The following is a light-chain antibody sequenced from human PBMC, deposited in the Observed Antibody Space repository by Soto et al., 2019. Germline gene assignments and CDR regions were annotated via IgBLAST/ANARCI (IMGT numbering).Light chain of an antibody. CDR3: QQRSNWPTWT. Sequence: EIVLTQSPDTLSLSPGERATLSCRASQSIGSSLAWYQQKPGQAPRLLIYASYNRATGIPARFSGSGSGTDFTLTISSLEPEDFAVYYCQQRSNWPTWTFGQGTKVDIK. V-gene: IGKV3-11*01. CDR1: QSIGSS. CDR2: ASY. J-gene: IGKJ1*01.